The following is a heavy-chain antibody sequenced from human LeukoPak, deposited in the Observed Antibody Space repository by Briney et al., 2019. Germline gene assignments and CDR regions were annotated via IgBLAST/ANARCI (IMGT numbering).Heavy chain of an antibody. Sequence: SETLSLTCTVSGGSISSYYWSWIRQPPGKGLEWIGYIYYSGSTNYNPSLKSRVTISVDTSKNQFSLKLSSVTAADTAVYYCARTGGFGEFGKLNWGQGTLVTVSS. CDR2: IYYSGST. CDR1: GGSISSYY. D-gene: IGHD3-10*01. V-gene: IGHV4-59*01. J-gene: IGHJ4*02. CDR3: ARTGGFGEFGKLN.